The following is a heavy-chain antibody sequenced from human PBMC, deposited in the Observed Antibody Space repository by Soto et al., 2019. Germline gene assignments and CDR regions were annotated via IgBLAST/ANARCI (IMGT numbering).Heavy chain of an antibody. CDR3: ARGVLDYSNWFDP. D-gene: IGHD2-8*02. Sequence: QVQLQQWGAGLLKPSETLSLTCAVYGGSFSGYYWSWIRQPPGKGLEWIGEINHSGSTNYNPSLKSRVTISVATSKNQFSLKLSSVTAADTAVYYCARGVLDYSNWFDPWGQGTLVTVSS. J-gene: IGHJ5*02. V-gene: IGHV4-34*01. CDR2: INHSGST. CDR1: GGSFSGYY.